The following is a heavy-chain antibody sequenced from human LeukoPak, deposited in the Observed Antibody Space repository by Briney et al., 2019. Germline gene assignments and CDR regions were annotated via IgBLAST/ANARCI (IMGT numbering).Heavy chain of an antibody. J-gene: IGHJ5*02. V-gene: IGHV4-30-2*01. CDR3: ARYWSPSGTGWFDP. Sequence: SETLSLTCTVSGGSISSDGYYWSWIRQPPGEGLEWIGYIYHSGNTYYNPSLKSRVTISVDTSKNQFSLKMSSVTAADTAFYYCARYWSPSGTGWFDPWGQGTLVTVSS. D-gene: IGHD1-1*01. CDR1: GGSISSDGYY. CDR2: IYHSGNT.